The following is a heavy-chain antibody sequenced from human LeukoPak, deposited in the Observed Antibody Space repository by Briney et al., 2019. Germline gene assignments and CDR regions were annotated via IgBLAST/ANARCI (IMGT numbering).Heavy chain of an antibody. J-gene: IGHJ3*02. V-gene: IGHV4-38-2*02. Sequence: ETSETLSLTCTVSGYSISSGYYWGWIRQPPGKGLEWIGSIYHSGSTYYNPSLKSRLTISVDTSKNQFSLKLSSVTAADTAVYYCARYNTYYDFWSGYRHDAFDIWGQGTMVTVSS. CDR3: ARYNTYYDFWSGYRHDAFDI. D-gene: IGHD3-3*01. CDR2: IYHSGST. CDR1: GYSISSGYY.